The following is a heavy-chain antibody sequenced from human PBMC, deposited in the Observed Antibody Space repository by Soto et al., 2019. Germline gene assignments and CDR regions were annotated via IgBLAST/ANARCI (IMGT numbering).Heavy chain of an antibody. Sequence: GSLRLSCAASGFTFSSYDMHWVRQATGKGLEWVSAIGTAGDTYYPGSVKGRFTISRENAKNSLYLQMNSLRAEDTAVYYCARDRTAGTKVTSYYYYYGMDVWGQGTTVTVSS. V-gene: IGHV3-13*01. CDR2: IGTAGDT. D-gene: IGHD5-18*01. CDR1: GFTFSSYD. CDR3: ARDRTAGTKVTSYYYYYGMDV. J-gene: IGHJ6*02.